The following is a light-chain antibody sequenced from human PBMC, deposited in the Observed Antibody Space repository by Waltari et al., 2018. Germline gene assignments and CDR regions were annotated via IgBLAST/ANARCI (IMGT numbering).Light chain of an antibody. CDR1: QRLLYRFNNQTY. V-gene: IGKV4-1*01. CDR2: RAF. Sequence: DIVMTQSPDSLAVSLGERATINCKSSQRLLYRFNNQTYLAWYQQEPGQPPKLLIYRAFTRESGVPHRFRGSGSGTDFTLTISSLQAEDVSLYYCQQYDPTPWTFGQGTKVEI. CDR3: QQYDPTPWT. J-gene: IGKJ1*01.